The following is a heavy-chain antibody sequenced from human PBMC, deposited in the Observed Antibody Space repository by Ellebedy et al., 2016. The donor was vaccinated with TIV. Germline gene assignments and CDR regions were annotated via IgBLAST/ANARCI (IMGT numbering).Heavy chain of an antibody. V-gene: IGHV3-21*01. CDR2: ISSSSSYI. CDR3: ARGLVPAACFDY. Sequence: PGGSLRLSCAASGFTFSSYSMNRVRQAPGKGLEWVSSISSSSSYIYYADSVKGRFTISRDNAKNSLYLQMNSLRAEDTAVYYCARGLVPAACFDYWGQGTLVTVSS. J-gene: IGHJ4*02. D-gene: IGHD2-2*01. CDR1: GFTFSSYS.